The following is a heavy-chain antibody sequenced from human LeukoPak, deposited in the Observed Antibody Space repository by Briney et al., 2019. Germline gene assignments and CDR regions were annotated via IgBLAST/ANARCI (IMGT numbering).Heavy chain of an antibody. V-gene: IGHV3-48*02. CDR3: ARGVRYYNDSSGCYYYDY. CDR2: ITSGSSTI. CDR1: GFXFSSYS. J-gene: IGHJ4*02. Sequence: GGSLRLSCGASGFXFSSYSINWVRQAPGKGLEWVSYITSGSSTIYYADSVKGRFTISRDNAKSSLYLQINSLRDEDTAVYYCARGVRYYNDSSGCYYYDYWGQGTLVTVSS. D-gene: IGHD3-22*01.